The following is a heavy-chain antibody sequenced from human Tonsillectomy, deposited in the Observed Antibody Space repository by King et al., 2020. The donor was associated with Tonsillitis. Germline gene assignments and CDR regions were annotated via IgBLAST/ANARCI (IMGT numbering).Heavy chain of an antibody. V-gene: IGHV3-11*01. Sequence: VQLVESGGGLVKPGGSLRLSCAASGFTFSDYYMSWVRQAPGKGLEWLSYISGSGTTISYADSVRVRFTISRDNAKNSLYLQMTSLRAEDTAVYYCAIDRGYCGTSHCFPLPGMDVWGQGTTVTVSS. J-gene: IGHJ6*02. CDR2: ISGSGTTI. CDR1: GFTFSDYY. CDR3: AIDRGYCGTSHCFPLPGMDV. D-gene: IGHD2-15*01.